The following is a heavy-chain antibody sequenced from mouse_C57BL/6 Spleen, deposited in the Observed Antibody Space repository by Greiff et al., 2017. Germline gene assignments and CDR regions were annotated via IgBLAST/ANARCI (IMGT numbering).Heavy chain of an antibody. CDR2: ISDGGSYT. CDR3: ARDRVPYAMDY. J-gene: IGHJ4*01. CDR1: GFTFSSYA. D-gene: IGHD2-14*01. V-gene: IGHV5-4*01. Sequence: EVQLVESGGGLVKPGGSLKLSCAASGFTFSSYAMSWVRQTPEKRLEWVATISDGGSYTYYPDNVKGRFTISRDNAKNNLYLQMSHLKSEDTAMYYCARDRVPYAMDYWGQGTSGTVSS.